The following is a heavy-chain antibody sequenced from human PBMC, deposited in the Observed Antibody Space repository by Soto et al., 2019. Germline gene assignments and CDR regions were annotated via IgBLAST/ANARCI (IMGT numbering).Heavy chain of an antibody. CDR1: GGSISSGGYY. Sequence: SETLSLTCTVSGGSISSGGYYWSWIRQHPGKGLEWIGYIYYSGSTYYNPSLKSRVTISVDTSKNQFSLKLSSVTAADTAVYYCATTVVPAATPYMDVWGKGTTVTVSS. V-gene: IGHV4-31*03. J-gene: IGHJ6*03. CDR2: IYYSGST. D-gene: IGHD2-2*01. CDR3: ATTVVPAATPYMDV.